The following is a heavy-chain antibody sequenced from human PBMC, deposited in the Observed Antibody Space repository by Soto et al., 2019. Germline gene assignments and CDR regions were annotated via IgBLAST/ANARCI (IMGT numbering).Heavy chain of an antibody. CDR1: GGSISSYY. J-gene: IGHJ6*02. V-gene: IGHV4-59*01. CDR3: ARDSRVCGGDCYYYYYGMDV. D-gene: IGHD2-21*02. CDR2: IYYSGST. Sequence: PSETLSLTCTVSGGSISSYYWSWIRQPPGKGLEWIGYIYYSGSTNYNPSLKSRVTISVDTSKNQFSLKLSSVTAADTAVYYCARDSRVCGGDCYYYYYGMDVWGQGTTVTVSS.